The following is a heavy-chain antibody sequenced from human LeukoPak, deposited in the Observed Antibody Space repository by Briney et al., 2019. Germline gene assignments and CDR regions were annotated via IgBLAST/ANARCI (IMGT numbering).Heavy chain of an antibody. CDR3: ARTPYYEGAEYFQH. CDR1: GYTFTSYG. Sequence: ASVKVSCKASGYTFTSYGITWVRQASGQGLEWMGWISAYHGNTNYAQKLQGRVTMTTDTSTNTAFMELRSLRSDDTAVYYCARTPYYEGAEYFQHWGQGTLVTVSS. CDR2: ISAYHGNT. D-gene: IGHD3-22*01. J-gene: IGHJ1*01. V-gene: IGHV1-18*01.